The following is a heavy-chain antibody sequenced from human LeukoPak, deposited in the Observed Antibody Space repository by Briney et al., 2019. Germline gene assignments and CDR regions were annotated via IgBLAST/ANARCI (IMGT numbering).Heavy chain of an antibody. V-gene: IGHV1-46*01. J-gene: IGHJ4*02. D-gene: IGHD4-23*01. Sequence: ASVKVSCKASGYTFTNYYIHWMRQAPGQGLEWVGIINLNAVTTRYAQKFQGRITVTRDTSTSTVYMELSSLRSEDTAVYFCARGRTVAPDFDYWGQGTPVTVSS. CDR2: INLNAVTT. CDR1: GYTFTNYY. CDR3: ARGRTVAPDFDY.